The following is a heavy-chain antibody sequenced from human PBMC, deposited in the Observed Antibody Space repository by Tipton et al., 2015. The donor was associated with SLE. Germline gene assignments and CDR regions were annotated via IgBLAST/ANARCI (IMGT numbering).Heavy chain of an antibody. D-gene: IGHD3-3*02. CDR2: IYYSGST. CDR1: GGSISSGGYY. Sequence: TLSLTCTVSGGSISSGGYYWSWIRQHPGKGLEWIGYIYYSGSTNYNPSLKSRVTISVDTSKNQFSLKLSSVTAADTAAYYCARVQGFSSCYFDLWGRGTLVTVSS. V-gene: IGHV4-61*08. J-gene: IGHJ2*01. CDR3: ARVQGFSSCYFDL.